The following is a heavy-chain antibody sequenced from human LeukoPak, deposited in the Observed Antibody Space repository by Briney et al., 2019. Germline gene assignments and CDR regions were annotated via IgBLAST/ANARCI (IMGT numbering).Heavy chain of an antibody. V-gene: IGHV3-30*18. J-gene: IGHJ4*02. Sequence: GGSLRLSCAASGFTFSSYGMHWVRQAPGKGLEWVAVISYDGSNKYYADSVKGRFTISRDNSKSTLYLQMSSLRAEDTAVYYCAKIGFPTTVLTPGTVWWGQGTLVTVSS. CDR2: ISYDGSNK. D-gene: IGHD4-23*01. CDR3: AKIGFPTTVLTPGTVW. CDR1: GFTFSSYG.